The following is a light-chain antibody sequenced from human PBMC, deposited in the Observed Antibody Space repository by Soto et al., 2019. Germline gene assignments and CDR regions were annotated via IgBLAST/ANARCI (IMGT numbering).Light chain of an antibody. Sequence: EIVLTQSPGTLSLSPGERATLSCRASQSVSSSFLAWYQQKPGQAPSLLIYGASSRATGIPDRFSGSGSGTDFTLTISRLEPEDFVVYYCQQYGSSPPTFGQGTRLEIK. CDR1: QSVSSSF. CDR3: QQYGSSPPT. V-gene: IGKV3-20*01. J-gene: IGKJ5*01. CDR2: GAS.